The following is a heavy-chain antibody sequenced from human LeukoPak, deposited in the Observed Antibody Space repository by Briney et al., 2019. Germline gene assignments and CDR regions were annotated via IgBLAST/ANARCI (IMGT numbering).Heavy chain of an antibody. V-gene: IGHV3-23*01. D-gene: IGHD3-22*01. J-gene: IGHJ4*02. Sequence: GGSLRLSCAASGFTFSSYAMSWVRQAPGKGLEWVSAISGSGGSTYYADSVKGRFTISRDNSKNRLYLQMNSLRAEDTAVYYCAKDTRKTYYYDSSGYYYFDYWGQGTLVTVSS. CDR1: GFTFSSYA. CDR2: ISGSGGST. CDR3: AKDTRKTYYYDSSGYYYFDY.